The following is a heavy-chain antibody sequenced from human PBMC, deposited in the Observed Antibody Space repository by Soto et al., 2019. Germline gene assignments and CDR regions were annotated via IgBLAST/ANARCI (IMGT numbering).Heavy chain of an antibody. Sequence: GGSLRLSCAASGFTFSSYSMNWVRQAPGKGLEWVSYISSSSSTIYYADSVKGRFTISRDNAKNSLYLQMNSLRAEDTAVYYCARDHWIFGVVHPSYYMDVWGKGTTVNVSS. CDR1: GFTFSSYS. V-gene: IGHV3-48*01. CDR2: ISSSSSTI. D-gene: IGHD3-3*01. J-gene: IGHJ6*03. CDR3: ARDHWIFGVVHPSYYMDV.